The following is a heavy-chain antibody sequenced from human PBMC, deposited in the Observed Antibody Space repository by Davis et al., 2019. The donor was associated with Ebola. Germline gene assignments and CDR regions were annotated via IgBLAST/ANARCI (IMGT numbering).Heavy chain of an antibody. Sequence: PGGSLRLSCAASGFTFSNAWMSWVRQAPGKGLEWVGRIKSKTDGGTTDYAAPVKGRFTISRDDSKNTLYLQMNSLKTEDTAVYYCTTGLGVEYYDIYYYGMDVWGQGTTVTVSS. V-gene: IGHV3-15*01. D-gene: IGHD3-9*01. CDR2: IKSKTDGGTT. J-gene: IGHJ6*02. CDR3: TTGLGVEYYDIYYYGMDV. CDR1: GFTFSNAW.